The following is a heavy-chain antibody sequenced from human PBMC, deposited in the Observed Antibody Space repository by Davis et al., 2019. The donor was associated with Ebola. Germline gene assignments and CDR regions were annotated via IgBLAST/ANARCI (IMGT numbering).Heavy chain of an antibody. CDR2: ISSGSTLI. CDR1: GFTFSSHS. D-gene: IGHD6-19*01. J-gene: IGHJ4*02. Sequence: GESLKISCAASGFTFSSHSMNWVRQAPGKGLEWVSYISSGSTLIYYADSVKGRFTISRDNAKNSLFLQMSSLRDEDTAVYYCARLMRTSGWYSDFWGQGALVIVSS. CDR3: ARLMRTSGWYSDF. V-gene: IGHV3-48*02.